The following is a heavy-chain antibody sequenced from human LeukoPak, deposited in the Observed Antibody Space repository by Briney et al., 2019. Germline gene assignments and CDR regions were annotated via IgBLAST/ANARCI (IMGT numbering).Heavy chain of an antibody. CDR3: ATEVGYCSGGSCYRGLDY. CDR2: ILYDGSNK. J-gene: IGHJ4*02. CDR1: GFTFSSYG. D-gene: IGHD2-15*01. Sequence: PGRSLRLSCAASGFTFSSYGMHWVRQAPGKGLGWVAVILYDGSNKYYADSVKGRFTISRDNSKNTLYLQMNSLRAEDTAVYYCATEVGYCSGGSCYRGLDYWGQGTLVTVSS. V-gene: IGHV3-30*03.